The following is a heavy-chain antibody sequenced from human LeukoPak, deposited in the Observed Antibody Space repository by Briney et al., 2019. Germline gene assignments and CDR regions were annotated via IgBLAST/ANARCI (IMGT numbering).Heavy chain of an antibody. J-gene: IGHJ5*02. CDR3: ARRLTQYDCFDP. V-gene: IGHV6-1*01. CDR2: TYYRFTWYN. Sequence: SQTLSLTCAISGDSVSSNSVTWNWIRLSTSRGIEWLGRTYYRFTWYNDYAVSVRGRITVNPDTSKNQFSLHLNSVTPEDTAVYYCARRLTQYDCFDPWGQGILVTVSS. D-gene: IGHD2-2*01. CDR1: GDSVSSNSVT.